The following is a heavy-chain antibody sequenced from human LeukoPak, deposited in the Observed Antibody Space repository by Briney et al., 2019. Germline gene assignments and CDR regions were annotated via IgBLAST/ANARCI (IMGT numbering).Heavy chain of an antibody. CDR2: MNEDGSTK. Sequence: PGGSLRLSCAASGFTLSNHWMIWVRQAPGKGLEWLADMNEDGSTKNYVDSVKGRFTISRDNAQNSLFLQINSLRAEDTAVYYCATDYASNALDIWGQGTMVTVSS. V-gene: IGHV3-7*01. J-gene: IGHJ3*02. CDR3: ATDYASNALDI. CDR1: GFTLSNHW. D-gene: IGHD2-2*01.